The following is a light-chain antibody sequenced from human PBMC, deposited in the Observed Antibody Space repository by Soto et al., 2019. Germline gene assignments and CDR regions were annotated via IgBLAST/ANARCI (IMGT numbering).Light chain of an antibody. CDR3: QQYNDCPRT. V-gene: IGKV3-15*01. CDR2: GGS. CDR1: QSVSFN. Sequence: EIVMTQSPATLSVSPGERATLSCRASQSVSFNLAWFQQKPGLPPRLLIYGGSTRATDIPARFRGSESGTEFTLTVSSLQSEAFAVYYCQQYNDCPRTFGQGAKVEIK. J-gene: IGKJ1*01.